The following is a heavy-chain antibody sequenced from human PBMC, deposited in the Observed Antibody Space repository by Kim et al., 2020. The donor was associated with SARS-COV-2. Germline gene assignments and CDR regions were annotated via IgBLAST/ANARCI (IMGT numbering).Heavy chain of an antibody. CDR1: GVSFSSHG. CDR3: ARDGVRGTVDAFDI. Sequence: GGSLRLSCAASGVSFSSHGMHWVRQAPGKGLEWVAVIWSDGSNKNYADSVKGRFTISRDNSENTLCLQANSLRADDTAVYYCARDGVRGTVDAFDIWDQG. CDR2: IWSDGSNK. D-gene: IGHD1-7*01. V-gene: IGHV3-33*01. J-gene: IGHJ3*02.